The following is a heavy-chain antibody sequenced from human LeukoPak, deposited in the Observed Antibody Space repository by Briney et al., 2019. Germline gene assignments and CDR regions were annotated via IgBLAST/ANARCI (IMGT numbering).Heavy chain of an antibody. Sequence: SETLSLTCTVSGGSISSSSYYWGWIRQPPGKGLEWIGSIYYSGITYYNPSRKSRVTIVVDTSKNQVSLKLSSVTAADTAVYYCAGDYYDAYWGQGTLVTVSS. V-gene: IGHV4-39*01. CDR1: GGSISSSSYY. J-gene: IGHJ4*02. CDR2: IYYSGIT. CDR3: AGDYYDAY. D-gene: IGHD3-22*01.